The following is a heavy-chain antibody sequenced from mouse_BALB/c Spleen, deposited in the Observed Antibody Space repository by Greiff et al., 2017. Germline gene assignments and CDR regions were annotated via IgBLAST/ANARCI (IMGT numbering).Heavy chain of an antibody. D-gene: IGHD1-1*01. J-gene: IGHJ4*01. CDR1: GFDFSRYW. CDR2: INPDSSTI. Sequence: EVKLLESGGGLVQPGGSLKLSCAASGFDFSRYWMSWVRQAPGKGLEWIGEINPDSSTINYTPSLKDKFIISRDNAKNTLYLQMSKVRSEDTALYYCARRYYYGSSYAMDYWGQGTSVTVSS. CDR3: ARRYYYGSSYAMDY. V-gene: IGHV4-1*02.